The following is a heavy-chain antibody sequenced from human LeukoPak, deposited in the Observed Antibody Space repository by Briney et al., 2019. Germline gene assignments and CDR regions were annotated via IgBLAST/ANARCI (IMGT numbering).Heavy chain of an antibody. D-gene: IGHD3-10*01. Sequence: GGSLRLSCAASGFTFSSYGMHWVRQAPGKGLEWVAFLRYDGSNKYYADSVKGRFTISRDNSKNTLYLQMNSLRAEDTAVYYCAKDGEESWFGEHHLDYWGQGTLVTVSS. CDR3: AKDGEESWFGEHHLDY. CDR1: GFTFSSYG. J-gene: IGHJ4*02. CDR2: LRYDGSNK. V-gene: IGHV3-30*02.